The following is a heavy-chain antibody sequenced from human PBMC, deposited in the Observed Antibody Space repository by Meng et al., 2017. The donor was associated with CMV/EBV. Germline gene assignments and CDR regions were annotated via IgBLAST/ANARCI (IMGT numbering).Heavy chain of an antibody. V-gene: IGHV5-51*01. Sequence: GESLKISCQGSGYSFNTHWIAWVRQMPGKGLEWMGISNPGDSDTRYSPSFQGQVTISVDKSITTAYLQWTSLKTSDTAMHYCARRGSNWNYFESWGQGTLVTVSS. CDR3: ARRGSNWNYFES. CDR2: SNPGDSDT. CDR1: GYSFNTHW. J-gene: IGHJ4*02. D-gene: IGHD1-1*01.